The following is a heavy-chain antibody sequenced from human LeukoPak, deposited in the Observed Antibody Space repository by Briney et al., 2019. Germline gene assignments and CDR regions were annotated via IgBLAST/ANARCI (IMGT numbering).Heavy chain of an antibody. CDR1: GYTFTGYY. CDR3: AREFSPSRQYSASP. Sequence: GASVKVSCKASGYTFTGYYMHWVRQAPGQGLEWMGWINPNSGGTNYAQKFQGRVTMTRDTSISTAYMELSRLGSDDTAVYYCAREFSPSRQYSASPWGQGTLVTVSS. D-gene: IGHD6-6*01. J-gene: IGHJ5*02. CDR2: INPNSGGT. V-gene: IGHV1-2*02.